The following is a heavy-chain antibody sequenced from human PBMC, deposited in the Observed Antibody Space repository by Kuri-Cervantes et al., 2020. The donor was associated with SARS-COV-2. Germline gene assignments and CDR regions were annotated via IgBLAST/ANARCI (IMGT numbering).Heavy chain of an antibody. Sequence: SETLSLTCTVSGGSISSHYWSWIRQPAGKGLEWIGRIYTSGSTNYNPSLKSRATMSVDTSKNQFSLKLSSVTAADTAVYYCARVVPAADEGLYYYYMDVWGKGTTVTVSS. CDR2: IYTSGST. D-gene: IGHD2-2*01. J-gene: IGHJ6*03. V-gene: IGHV4-4*07. CDR3: ARVVPAADEGLYYYYMDV. CDR1: GGSISSHY.